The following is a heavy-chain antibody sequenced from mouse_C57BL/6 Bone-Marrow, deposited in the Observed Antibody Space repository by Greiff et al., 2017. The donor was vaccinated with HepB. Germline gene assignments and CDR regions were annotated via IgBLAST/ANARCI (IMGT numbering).Heavy chain of an antibody. J-gene: IGHJ3*01. D-gene: IGHD2-4*01. CDR1: GYTFTSYW. CDR3: ARSLYDYDVAWFAY. Sequence: QVQLKQPGAELVRPGTSVKLSCKASGYTFTSYWMHWVKQRPGQGLEWIGVIDPSDSYTNYNQKFKGKATLTVDTSSSTAYMQLSSLTSEDSAVYYCARSLYDYDVAWFAYWGQGTLVTVSA. V-gene: IGHV1-59*01. CDR2: IDPSDSYT.